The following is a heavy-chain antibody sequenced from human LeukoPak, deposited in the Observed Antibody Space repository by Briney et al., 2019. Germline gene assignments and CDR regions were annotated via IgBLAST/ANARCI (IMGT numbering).Heavy chain of an antibody. CDR2: MNPNSGNT. J-gene: IGHJ5*02. V-gene: IGHV1-8*01. CDR3: ARGRRLRGWYPNNWFDP. Sequence: ASVKVSCKASGYTFTSYDINWVRQATGQGLEWMGWMNPNSGNTGYAQKFQGRVTMTRNTSISTAYMELSSLRSEDTAVYYCARGRRLRGWYPNNWFDPWGQGTLATVSS. D-gene: IGHD6-19*01. CDR1: GYTFTSYD.